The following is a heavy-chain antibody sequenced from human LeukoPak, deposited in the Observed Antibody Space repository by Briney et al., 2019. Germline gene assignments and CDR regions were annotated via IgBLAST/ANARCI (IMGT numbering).Heavy chain of an antibody. CDR2: ISAGAGST. CDR1: GFTFSNYA. J-gene: IGHJ3*02. V-gene: IGHV3-23*01. CDR3: ARDLDFWSGGSDI. D-gene: IGHD3-3*01. Sequence: PGGSLRLSCAASGFTFSNYAMSWVRQAPGKGLEWVSVISAGAGSTYYADSVKGRFTISRDNSKNTLYLQMNSLRAEDTAVYYCARDLDFWSGGSDIWGQGTMVTVSS.